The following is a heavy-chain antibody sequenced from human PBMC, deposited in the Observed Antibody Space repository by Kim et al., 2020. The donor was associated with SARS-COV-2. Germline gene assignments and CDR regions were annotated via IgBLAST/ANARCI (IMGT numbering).Heavy chain of an antibody. Sequence: ASVKVSCKVSGYTLTELSMHWVRQAPGKGLEWMGGFDPEDGETIYAQKFQGRVTMTEDTSTDTAYMELSSLRSEDTAVYYCATPKIYSGSYTSYYFDYWGQGTLVTVSS. CDR1: GYTLTELS. D-gene: IGHD1-26*01. CDR2: FDPEDGET. J-gene: IGHJ4*02. CDR3: ATPKIYSGSYTSYYFDY. V-gene: IGHV1-24*01.